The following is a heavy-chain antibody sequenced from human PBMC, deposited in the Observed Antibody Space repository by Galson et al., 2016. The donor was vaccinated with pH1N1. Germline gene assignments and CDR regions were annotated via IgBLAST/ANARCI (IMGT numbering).Heavy chain of an antibody. CDR2: ISAYNGNT. CDR1: GYTFTSYG. D-gene: IGHD5-12*01. CDR3: ARGSGYSGYDPEYYFDY. Sequence: SVKVSCKASGYTFTSYGISWVRQAPGQGLEWMGWISAYNGNTNYAQKFQGRVTMTRDTSISTAYMELSRLRSDDTAVYSCARGSGYSGYDPEYYFDYWGQGTLVTVSS. V-gene: IGHV1-18*01. J-gene: IGHJ4*02.